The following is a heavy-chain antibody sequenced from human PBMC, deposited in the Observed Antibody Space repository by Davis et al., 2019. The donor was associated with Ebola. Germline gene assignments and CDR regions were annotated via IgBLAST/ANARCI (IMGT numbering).Heavy chain of an antibody. J-gene: IGHJ6*02. V-gene: IGHV3-21*01. D-gene: IGHD4/OR15-4a*01. CDR2: ISSSSSYI. Sequence: ESLKTLCAASDFTFSSYAMAWVRQAPGLGLEWVSSISSSSSYIYYADSVKGRFTISRDNAKNSLYLQMNSLRAEDTAVYYCARELTTSLGYYYGMDVWGQGTTVTVSS. CDR3: ARELTTSLGYYYGMDV. CDR1: DFTFSSYA.